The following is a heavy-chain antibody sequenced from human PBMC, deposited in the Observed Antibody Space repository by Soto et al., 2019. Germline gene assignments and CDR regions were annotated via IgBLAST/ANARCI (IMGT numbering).Heavy chain of an antibody. CDR1: GFTFTSSA. D-gene: IGHD3-22*01. Sequence: QMQLVQSGPEVKKPGTSVKVSCKASGFTFTSSAVQWVRQARGQRLEWIGWIVVGSGNTNYAQKFQERVTITRDMSTSTAYMELSSLRSEDTAVYYCAAKGYYYESDDAFDIWGQGTMVTVSS. V-gene: IGHV1-58*01. CDR3: AAKGYYYESDDAFDI. CDR2: IVVGSGNT. J-gene: IGHJ3*02.